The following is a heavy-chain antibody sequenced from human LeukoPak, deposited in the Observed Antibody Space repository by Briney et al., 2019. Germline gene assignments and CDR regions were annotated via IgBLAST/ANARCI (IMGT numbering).Heavy chain of an antibody. J-gene: IGHJ4*02. CDR2: ITSSGGST. Sequence: GGFLRLSCAASGFIFSTYGMSWVRQAPGKGLEWVSAITSSGGSTYYADSVKGRFTISRDNSKHTMYLQMNSLRAEDTAVYYCAKDDLYGKFDYWGQGTLATVSS. V-gene: IGHV3-23*01. CDR3: AKDDLYGKFDY. D-gene: IGHD4-17*01. CDR1: GFIFSTYG.